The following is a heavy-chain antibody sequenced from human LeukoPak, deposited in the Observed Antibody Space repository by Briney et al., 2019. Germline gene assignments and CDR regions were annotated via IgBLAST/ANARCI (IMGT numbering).Heavy chain of an antibody. D-gene: IGHD5-18*01. CDR3: ARAGYSYGYDY. J-gene: IGHJ4*02. CDR2: IYYSGIT. Sequence: SETLSLTCTVFGGSINPYHWTWIRQPPGKGLEWVGYIYYSGITNYNPSLGSRLTISLDTSKNQFSLELTSVTAADTAIYYCARAGYSYGYDYWGQGTLVTVSS. V-gene: IGHV4-59*01. CDR1: GGSINPYH.